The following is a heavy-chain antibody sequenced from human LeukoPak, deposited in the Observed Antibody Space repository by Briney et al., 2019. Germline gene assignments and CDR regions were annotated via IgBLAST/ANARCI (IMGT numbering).Heavy chain of an antibody. Sequence: PSETLSLTCTVSGYSISSHYWSWIRQPPGTGLEWIGYIYYSGSTNYNPSLKSRVTISIDTSKNQFSLRLSSVTAADTAVYYCARVGGYGSGSYEAFDIWGQGTMVTLSS. D-gene: IGHD3-10*01. CDR3: ARVGGYGSGSYEAFDI. V-gene: IGHV4-59*11. CDR2: IYYSGST. J-gene: IGHJ3*02. CDR1: GYSISSHY.